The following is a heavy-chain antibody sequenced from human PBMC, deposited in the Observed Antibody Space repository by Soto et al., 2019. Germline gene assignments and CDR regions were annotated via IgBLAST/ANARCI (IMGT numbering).Heavy chain of an antibody. J-gene: IGHJ6*02. D-gene: IGHD2-15*01. CDR3: AKWYGYCSGGSCYNSQWPHQTNYGMDV. CDR2: ISGSGGST. CDR1: GFTFSSYA. Sequence: GGSLRLSCAASGFTFSSYAMSWVRQAPGKGLEWVSAISGSGGSTYHADSVKGRFTISRDNSKNTLYLQMNSLRAEDTAVYYCAKWYGYCSGGSCYNSQWPHQTNYGMDVWGQGTTVTVSS. V-gene: IGHV3-23*01.